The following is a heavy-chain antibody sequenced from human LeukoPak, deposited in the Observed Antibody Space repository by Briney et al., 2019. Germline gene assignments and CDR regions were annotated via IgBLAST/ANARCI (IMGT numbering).Heavy chain of an antibody. CDR2: INHSGST. CDR1: GGSFSGYY. D-gene: IGHD5-18*01. Sequence: SETLSLTCAVYGGSFSGYYWSWIRQPPGRGLEWIGEINHSGSTNYNPSLKSRVTISVDTSKYQLSLKLSSVTAADTAVYYCAGGRYRGGIDYWGQGTLVTVSS. V-gene: IGHV4-34*01. CDR3: AGGRYRGGIDY. J-gene: IGHJ4*02.